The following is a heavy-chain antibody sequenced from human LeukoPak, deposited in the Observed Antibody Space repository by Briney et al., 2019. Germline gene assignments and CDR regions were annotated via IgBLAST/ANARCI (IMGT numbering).Heavy chain of an antibody. CDR1: RFTFSSYV. Sequence: GGSLRLSCAASRFTFSSYVMSWVRQAPGKGLEWVSAITGTSISTYYADSVKGRFTISRDNSKTTLYLQMNSLRSEDTAVYYCATGYCTNGVCNGFDYWGQGTLVTVSS. CDR3: ATGYCTNGVCNGFDY. D-gene: IGHD2-8*01. V-gene: IGHV3-23*01. CDR2: ITGTSIST. J-gene: IGHJ4*02.